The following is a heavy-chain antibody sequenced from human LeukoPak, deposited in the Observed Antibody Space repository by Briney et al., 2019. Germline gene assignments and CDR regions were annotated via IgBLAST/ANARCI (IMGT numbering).Heavy chain of an antibody. Sequence: PGGSLRLSCAASTFTFTDYYMSWIRQAPGKGLEWVSYISSGGSYTNYADSVKGRFTISRENAKNSLYLQMNSLRAEDTAVYYCARGYNSGYYDYWGQGTPVTVSS. V-gene: IGHV3-11*05. CDR1: TFTFTDYY. CDR3: ARGYNSGYYDY. J-gene: IGHJ4*02. D-gene: IGHD1-1*01. CDR2: ISSGGSYT.